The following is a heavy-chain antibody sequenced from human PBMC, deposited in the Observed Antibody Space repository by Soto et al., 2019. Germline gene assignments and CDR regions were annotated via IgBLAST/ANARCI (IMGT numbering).Heavy chain of an antibody. D-gene: IGHD3-16*02. CDR2: IGTAGDT. V-gene: IGHV3-13*01. CDR1: GFTFSSYD. CDR3: ARANRGVIVFDP. J-gene: IGHJ5*02. Sequence: PGGSLRLACAASGFTFSSYDMHWVRQATGKGLEWVSAIGTAGDTYYPGSVKGRFTISRENAKNSLYLQMNSLRAEDTAVYYCARANRGVIVFDPWGQGTLDTGSS.